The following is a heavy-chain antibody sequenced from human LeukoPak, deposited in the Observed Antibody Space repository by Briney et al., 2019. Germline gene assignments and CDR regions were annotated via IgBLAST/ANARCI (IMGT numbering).Heavy chain of an antibody. D-gene: IGHD6-13*01. Sequence: GGSLRLSCTASGLTFSNHWKHWVRQAPGKGLVWVSGMNSDGSNTNYADSVKGRFTIARDDAKNTLYLQMNSLRAEDTAVYYCVAASTHLDYWGQGTPVTVSS. CDR1: GLTFSNHW. J-gene: IGHJ4*02. CDR2: MNSDGSNT. V-gene: IGHV3-74*01. CDR3: VAASTHLDY.